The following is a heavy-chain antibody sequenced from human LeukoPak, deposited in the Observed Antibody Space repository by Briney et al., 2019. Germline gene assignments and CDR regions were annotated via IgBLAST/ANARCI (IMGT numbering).Heavy chain of an antibody. CDR3: ARGGLLQFDY. D-gene: IGHD3-16*01. CDR1: GGTFTSYT. J-gene: IGHJ4*02. V-gene: IGHV1-69*05. CDR2: IIPIFGTA. Sequence: SVKVSCKASGGTFTSYTISWVRQGPGQGLEWVGGIIPIFGTANYAQKFQGRVTITTDESTSTAYMELSSLRSEDTAVYYCARGGLLQFDYWGQGTLVTVSS.